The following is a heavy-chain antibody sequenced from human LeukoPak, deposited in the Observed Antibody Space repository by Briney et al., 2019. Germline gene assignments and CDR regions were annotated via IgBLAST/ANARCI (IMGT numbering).Heavy chain of an antibody. V-gene: IGHV3-21*01. J-gene: IGHJ3*02. CDR3: ARDLRYCSSASCSENGAFDI. CDR1: GFTFSSYS. Sequence: KPGGSLRLSCAASGFTFSSYSMNWVRQAPGEGLEWVSSISSSGSFIYYADSVKGRFTISRDNARNSLFLQMNSLRAGDTAVYYCARDLRYCSSASCSENGAFDIWGQGTMVTVSS. D-gene: IGHD2-2*01. CDR2: ISSSGSFI.